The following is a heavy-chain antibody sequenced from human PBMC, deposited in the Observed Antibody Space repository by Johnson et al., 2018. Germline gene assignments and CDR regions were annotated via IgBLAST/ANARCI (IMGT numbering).Heavy chain of an antibody. D-gene: IGHD3-3*01. V-gene: IGHV3-23*01. CDR1: GFTFSHYA. J-gene: IGHJ1*01. CDR2: TSGSGGTS. Sequence: VQLQESGGGLVQPGGSLRLSCAASGFTFSHYAMSWVRQAPGKGLEWVAGTSGSGGTSFYADSPRGRVTVSRDKSKNTLFLHVNSLRAEDTALYYCAKYDHAVLTFAEYFQHWGQGTLLTVSS. CDR3: AKYDHAVLTFAEYFQH.